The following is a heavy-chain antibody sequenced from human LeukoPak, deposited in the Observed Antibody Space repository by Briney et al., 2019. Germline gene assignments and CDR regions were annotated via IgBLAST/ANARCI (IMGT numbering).Heavy chain of an antibody. CDR2: IYTSGST. J-gene: IGHJ4*02. V-gene: IGHV4-4*07. CDR1: GGSISSYY. Sequence: SETLSLTCTVSGGSISSYYWSWIRQPAGKGLEWIGRIYTSGSTNYNPSLKSRVTMSVDTSKNQFSLKLSSVTAADTAVYYCARVVGGMVRGSVYFDYWGQGTLVTVSS. D-gene: IGHD3-10*01. CDR3: ARVVGGMVRGSVYFDY.